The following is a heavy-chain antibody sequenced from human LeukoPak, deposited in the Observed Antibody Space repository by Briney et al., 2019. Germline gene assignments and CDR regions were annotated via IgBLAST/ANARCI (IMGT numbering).Heavy chain of an antibody. CDR1: GFTVSSNY. J-gene: IGHJ4*02. Sequence: GGSLRLSCAASGFTVSSNYMSWVRQAPGKGLEWVSVIYSGGSTYYADSVKGRFTISRDNSKNTLYLQMNSLRAEDTAVYYCAKVAHQIAAAEGALDYWGQGTLVTVSS. V-gene: IGHV3-53*01. D-gene: IGHD6-13*01. CDR3: AKVAHQIAAAEGALDY. CDR2: IYSGGST.